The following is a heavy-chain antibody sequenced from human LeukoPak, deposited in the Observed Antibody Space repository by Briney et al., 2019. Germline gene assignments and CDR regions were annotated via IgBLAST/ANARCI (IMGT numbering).Heavy chain of an antibody. Sequence: PGGSLRLSCAASGFTFNDYAMHWVRQAPGKGLEWVSGISSNSGYIVYADSVKGRFTISRDNAKNSLYLQMNSVSVEDMALYYCAKRGAAREFDYWGQGTLVTVSS. CDR1: GFTFNDYA. V-gene: IGHV3-9*03. D-gene: IGHD6-6*01. CDR2: ISSNSGYI. J-gene: IGHJ4*02. CDR3: AKRGAAREFDY.